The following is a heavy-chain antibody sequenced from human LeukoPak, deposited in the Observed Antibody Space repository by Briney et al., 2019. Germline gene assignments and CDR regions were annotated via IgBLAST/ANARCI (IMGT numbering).Heavy chain of an antibody. CDR2: IDTSSSIM. D-gene: IGHD3-22*01. CDR3: AKDGYDTNGRLWAWFDY. V-gene: IGHV3-48*04. CDR1: GFTFSSYS. Sequence: GGSLRLSCAASGFTFSSYSMNWVRQAPGKGLEWVSYIDTSSSIMYYADSVRGRFTISRDNAKNSLYLQMDSLRAEDTAVYYCAKDGYDTNGRLWAWFDYWGQGTLVTVSS. J-gene: IGHJ4*02.